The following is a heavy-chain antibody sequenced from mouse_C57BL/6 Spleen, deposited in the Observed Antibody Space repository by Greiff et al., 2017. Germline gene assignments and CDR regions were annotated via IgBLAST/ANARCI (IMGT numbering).Heavy chain of an antibody. Sequence: QVQLQQSDAELVKPGASVKISCKVSGYTFTDHTIHWMKQRPEQGLEWIGYIYPRDGSTKYNEKFKGKATLTADKSSSTAYMQLNSLTSEDSAVYFVARSDYYGSSYENYYAMDYWGQGTSVTVSS. D-gene: IGHD1-1*01. CDR1: GYTFTDHT. CDR2: IYPRDGST. V-gene: IGHV1-78*01. J-gene: IGHJ4*01. CDR3: ARSDYYGSSYENYYAMDY.